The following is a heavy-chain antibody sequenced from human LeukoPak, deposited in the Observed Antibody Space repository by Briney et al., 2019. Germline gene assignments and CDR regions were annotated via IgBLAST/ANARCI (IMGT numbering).Heavy chain of an antibody. D-gene: IGHD6-13*01. CDR1: GFTFSSYS. CDR3: ARGYSSRTDY. V-gene: IGHV3-7*05. Sequence: GGSLRLSCAASGFTFSSYSMNWVRQAPGKGLEWVANIKQDGSEKYYVDSVKGRFTISRDNAKDSLYLQMNSLRAEDTAVYYCARGYSSRTDYWGQGTLVTVSS. J-gene: IGHJ4*02. CDR2: IKQDGSEK.